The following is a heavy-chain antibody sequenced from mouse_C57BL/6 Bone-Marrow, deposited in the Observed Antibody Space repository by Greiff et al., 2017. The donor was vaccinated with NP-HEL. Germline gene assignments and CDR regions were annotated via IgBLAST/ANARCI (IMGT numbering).Heavy chain of an antibody. D-gene: IGHD2-3*01. CDR1: GYTFTSYW. J-gene: IGHJ3*01. CDR2: IYPGSGST. CDR3: ARERFYDGYYFAWFAY. Sequence: VQLQQPGAELVKPGASVKMSCKASGYTFTSYWITWVKQRPGQGLEWIGDIYPGSGSTNYNEKFKSKATLTVDTSSSTAYMQLSSLTSEDSAVYYCARERFYDGYYFAWFAYGGQGTLVTVSA. V-gene: IGHV1-55*01.